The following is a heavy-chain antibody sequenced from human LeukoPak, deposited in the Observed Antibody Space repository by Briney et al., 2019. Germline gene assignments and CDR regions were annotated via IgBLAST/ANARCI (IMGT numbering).Heavy chain of an antibody. CDR3: ARDYDYGDYPGY. CDR2: IKQDGSAK. Sequence: GGSLRLSCAASGFSFSTYWMTWVRQAPGRGLEWVANIKQDGSAKYYVDSVKGRFTISRDNAKNSLYLQMNSLRAEDTALYYCARDYDYGDYPGYWGQGTLVTVSS. J-gene: IGHJ4*02. CDR1: GFSFSTYW. V-gene: IGHV3-7*05. D-gene: IGHD4-17*01.